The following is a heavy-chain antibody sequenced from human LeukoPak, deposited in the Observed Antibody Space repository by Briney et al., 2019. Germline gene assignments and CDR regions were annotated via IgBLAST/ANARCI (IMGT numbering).Heavy chain of an antibody. V-gene: IGHV1-24*01. Sequence: ASVKVSCKVSGYTLTELSMHWVRQAPGKGLEWMGGFDPEDGETIYAQKSQGRVTMTEDTSTDTAYMELSSLRSEDTAVYFCATVVGKGRFGEFVPWGQGTLVTVSS. CDR2: FDPEDGET. CDR3: ATVVGKGRFGEFVP. J-gene: IGHJ4*02. CDR1: GYTLTELS. D-gene: IGHD3-10*01.